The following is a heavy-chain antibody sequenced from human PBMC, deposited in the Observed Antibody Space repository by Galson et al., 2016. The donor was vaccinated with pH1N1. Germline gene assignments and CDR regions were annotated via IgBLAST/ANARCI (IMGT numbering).Heavy chain of an antibody. CDR2: IYPRDSDT. J-gene: IGHJ3*02. CDR3: ARFNDADSSDNAFDI. Sequence: QSGAEVTRPGESVKISCKGSGYSFSTSWIGWVRQMPGKGLEWMGIIYPRDSDTHYSPSFQGQVTISADNSISTAYLQWSSLKASDTAMYYCARFNDADSSDNAFDIWGQGTMVTVSS. D-gene: IGHD1-1*01. CDR1: GYSFSTSW. V-gene: IGHV5-51*01.